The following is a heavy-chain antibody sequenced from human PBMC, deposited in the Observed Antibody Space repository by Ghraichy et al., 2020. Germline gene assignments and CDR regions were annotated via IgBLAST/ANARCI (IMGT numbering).Heavy chain of an antibody. J-gene: IGHJ4*02. Sequence: GESLNISCAASGFIFSSYSMNWVRQAPGKGLEWISYISSRSRSIYDADSVKGRFTISRDNAKNSLYLQMNSLRDEDTAVYYCARAIQIDYWGQGTLVTVSS. CDR2: ISSRSRSI. CDR3: ARAIQIDY. D-gene: IGHD2-2*02. CDR1: GFIFSSYS. V-gene: IGHV3-48*02.